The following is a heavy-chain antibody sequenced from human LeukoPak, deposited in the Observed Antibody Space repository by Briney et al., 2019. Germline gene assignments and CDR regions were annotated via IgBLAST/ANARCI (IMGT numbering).Heavy chain of an antibody. V-gene: IGHV3-23*01. CDR2: ISGDGAST. Sequence: GGSLRLSCAASGFTFAIHAMTWVRQAPGKGLEWVSGISGDGASTHYAESVKGQFTISRDNSQDTLFLQMNSLRVEDTAIYYCAKDSYVSGRPLHTFDVWGQGTMVTVSS. J-gene: IGHJ3*01. D-gene: IGHD3-10*01. CDR3: AKDSYVSGRPLHTFDV. CDR1: GFTFAIHA.